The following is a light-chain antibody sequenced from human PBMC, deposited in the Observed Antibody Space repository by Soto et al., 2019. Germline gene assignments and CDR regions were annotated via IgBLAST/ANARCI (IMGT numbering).Light chain of an antibody. CDR3: SSKRDSSTLFV. CDR2: EVT. CDR1: SSDVGSYNL. V-gene: IGLV2-14*02. Sequence: QSVLTQPASVSGSPGQSITISCTGASSDVGSYNLVSWYQQHPGKVPKLLIYEVTNRPSGVSDRFSGSKSGNTASLTISGLRAEDEADYYCSSKRDSSTLFVFGTGTKVTVL. J-gene: IGLJ1*01.